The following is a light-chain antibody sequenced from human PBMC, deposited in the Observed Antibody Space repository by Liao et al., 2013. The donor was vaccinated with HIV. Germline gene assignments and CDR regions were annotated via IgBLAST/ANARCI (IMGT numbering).Light chain of an antibody. Sequence: SYELTQPPSVSVSPGQTATIPCSGDALPKQYAYWYQQKPGQAPVLLIYKDTERPSGIPERFSGSSSGTTVTLTISGVQVDDEADYYCYSAADDHWVFGGGTRLTVL. V-gene: IGLV3-25*02. CDR2: KDT. CDR3: YSAADDHWV. J-gene: IGLJ3*02. CDR1: ALPKQY.